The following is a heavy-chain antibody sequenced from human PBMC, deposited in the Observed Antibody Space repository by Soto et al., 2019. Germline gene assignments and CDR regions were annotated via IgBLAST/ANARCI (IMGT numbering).Heavy chain of an antibody. Sequence: QVQLVESGGGVVQPGRSLRLSCAASGFTFSSYGMHWVRKSPGKGLEWVAVIWYDGSNKYYADSVKGRFTISRDNSKNTLYLQMNSLRAEDTAVYYCARDRSTDELDYWGQGTLVTVSS. V-gene: IGHV3-33*01. CDR2: IWYDGSNK. CDR3: ARDRSTDELDY. CDR1: GFTFSSYG. D-gene: IGHD2-2*01. J-gene: IGHJ4*02.